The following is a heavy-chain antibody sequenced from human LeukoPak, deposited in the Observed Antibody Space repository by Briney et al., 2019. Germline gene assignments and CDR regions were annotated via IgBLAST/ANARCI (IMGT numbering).Heavy chain of an antibody. CDR1: GFTFSTYG. J-gene: IGHJ4*02. CDR2: IRYDGSNK. V-gene: IGHV3-30*02. Sequence: QPGGSLRLSCAASGFTFSTYGMHWVRRAPGKGLEWVAFIRYDGSNKYYVDSVKGRFTISRDNSKNTLYLEMNNLRAEDTAVYYCAKNLPYSSGSFDYWGQGILVTVSS. CDR3: AKNLPYSSGSFDY. D-gene: IGHD6-19*01.